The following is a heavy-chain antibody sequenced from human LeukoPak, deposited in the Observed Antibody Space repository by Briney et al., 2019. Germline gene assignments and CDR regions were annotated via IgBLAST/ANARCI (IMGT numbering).Heavy chain of an antibody. J-gene: IGHJ5*02. D-gene: IGHD6-13*01. V-gene: IGHV4-39*07. CDR1: GGSISSSSYY. CDR3: ARIVLAAAGTGFDP. CDR2: IYYSGST. Sequence: SETLSLTCTVSGGSISSSSYYWGWIRQPPGKGLEWIGSIYYSGSTYYNPSLKSRVTISVDTSKNQFSLKLSSVTAADTAVYYCARIVLAAAGTGFDPWGQGTLVTVSS.